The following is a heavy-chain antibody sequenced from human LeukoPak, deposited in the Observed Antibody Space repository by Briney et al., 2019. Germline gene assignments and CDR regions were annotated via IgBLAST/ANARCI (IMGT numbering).Heavy chain of an antibody. V-gene: IGHV3-23*01. CDR3: ARNEYSSSLAFDI. CDR1: GFTFSSYA. D-gene: IGHD6-6*01. Sequence: PGGSLRLSCAASGFTFSSYAMSWVRQAPGKGLEWVSAISGSGGSTYYADSVNGRFTISRDNSKNTLYLQMNSLRAEDTAVYYCARNEYSSSLAFDIWGQGTMVTVSS. J-gene: IGHJ3*02. CDR2: ISGSGGST.